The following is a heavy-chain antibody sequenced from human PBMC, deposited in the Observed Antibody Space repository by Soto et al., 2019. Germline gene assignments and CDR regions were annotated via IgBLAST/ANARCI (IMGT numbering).Heavy chain of an antibody. CDR2: INAGNGNT. D-gene: IGHD3-3*01. V-gene: IGHV1-3*01. Sequence: QVHLVQSGAEVKKPGASVRVSCKASGYTFTMYAVHWVRQAPGQRLEWMGWINAGNGNTKYSQKFLGRVTISRDASASTAYMQLSSLRSGDSAVYFCARDLRIIPRADPPAGFDYWGQGTPVTVTS. CDR1: GYTFTMYA. J-gene: IGHJ4*02. CDR3: ARDLRIIPRADPPAGFDY.